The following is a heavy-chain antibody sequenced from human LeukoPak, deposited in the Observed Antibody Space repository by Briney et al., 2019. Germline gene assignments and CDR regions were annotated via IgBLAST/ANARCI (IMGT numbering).Heavy chain of an antibody. CDR1: GFTFSSYW. CDR2: IKQDGSET. J-gene: IGHJ4*02. V-gene: IGHV3-7*01. Sequence: GGSLRLSCAASGFTFSSYWMTWARQAPGKGLEWVANIKQDGSETHYVDSAKGRFTTSRDNAKNSLFLQMNSLRAEDTAVYYCARGSTVGDWGQGTLVTVSS. D-gene: IGHD1-1*01. CDR3: ARGSTVGD.